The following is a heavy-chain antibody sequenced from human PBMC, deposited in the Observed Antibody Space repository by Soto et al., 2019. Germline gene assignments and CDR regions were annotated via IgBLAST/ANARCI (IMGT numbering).Heavy chain of an antibody. CDR1: GGSISSSSYY. CDR3: ATRPFCHGSGCASLNN. CDR2: IYYSGNT. J-gene: IGHJ4*02. D-gene: IGHD2-15*01. Sequence: PSETLSLTCTVSGGSISSSSYYWGWIRQPPGKGLEWIGSIYYSGNTYYNPSLKSRVTISVDTSKNQFSLKLTSVTAADTAVYYCATRPFCHGSGCASLNNWGQGTLVTVSS. V-gene: IGHV4-39*01.